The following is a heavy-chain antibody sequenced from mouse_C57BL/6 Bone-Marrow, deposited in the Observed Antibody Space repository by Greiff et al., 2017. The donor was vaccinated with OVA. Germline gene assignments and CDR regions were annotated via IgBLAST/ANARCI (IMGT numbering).Heavy chain of an antibody. Sequence: DVQLVESGGGLVKPGGSLKLSCAASGFTFSDYGMHWVRQAPEKGLEWVAYISSGSSTIYYADTVKGRFTISRDNAKNTLFLQMTSLRSEDTAMYYCARRNYYGSSWGFAYWGQGTLVTVSA. CDR3: ARRNYYGSSWGFAY. CDR2: ISSGSSTI. V-gene: IGHV5-17*01. CDR1: GFTFSDYG. J-gene: IGHJ3*01. D-gene: IGHD1-1*01.